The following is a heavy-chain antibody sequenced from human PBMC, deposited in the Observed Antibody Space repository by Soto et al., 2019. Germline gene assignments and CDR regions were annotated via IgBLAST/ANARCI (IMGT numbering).Heavy chain of an antibody. D-gene: IGHD6-19*01. CDR1: GFTVSGNY. CDR2: LYGDDST. J-gene: IGHJ4*02. V-gene: IGHV3-66*01. CDR3: ARDTHTGWRFDY. Sequence: VQLVESGGDLVQPGGSLRLSCAASGFTVSGNYMSWVRQAPGKGLECVSVLYGDDSTYYADSVKGRFTISRDNAKNTLYLQMNSLRVEDTATYFCARDTHTGWRFDYWGQGTLATVSS.